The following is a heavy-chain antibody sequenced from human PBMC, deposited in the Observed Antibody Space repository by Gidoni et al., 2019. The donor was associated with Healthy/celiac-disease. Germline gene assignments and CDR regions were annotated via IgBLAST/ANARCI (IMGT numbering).Heavy chain of an antibody. CDR2: IRSKAYGGTT. Sequence: EVQLVESGGGLVQPGRSLRLSCTASGFTVGDYAMSWVRQAPGKGLEWVGFIRSKAYGGTTEYAASVKGRFTISSDDSKSIAYLQMNSLKTEDTAVYYCTRARYDSSGYYWIFDYWGQGTLVTVSS. CDR3: TRARYDSSGYYWIFDY. CDR1: GFTVGDYA. J-gene: IGHJ4*02. D-gene: IGHD3-22*01. V-gene: IGHV3-49*04.